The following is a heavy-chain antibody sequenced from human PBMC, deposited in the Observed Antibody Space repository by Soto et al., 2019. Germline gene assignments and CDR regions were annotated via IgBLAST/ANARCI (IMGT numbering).Heavy chain of an antibody. CDR2: IFYTGST. CDR1: GGSINSASYH. V-gene: IGHV4-31*03. J-gene: IGHJ4*02. CDR3: ARLDYGDSAFGS. D-gene: IGHD4-17*01. Sequence: SETLSLTCSVSGGSINSASYHWSWLRQHPGKGLEFIGYIFYTGSTYYNPSLETRVTISVDTSKNHVSLRLNAVTAADTAVYYCARLDYGDSAFGSWGRGTLVTVSA.